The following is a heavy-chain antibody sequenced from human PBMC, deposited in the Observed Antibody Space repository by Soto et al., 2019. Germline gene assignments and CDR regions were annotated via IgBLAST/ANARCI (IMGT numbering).Heavy chain of an antibody. CDR3: ARDLSGNPGY. D-gene: IGHD2-15*01. J-gene: IGHJ4*02. CDR2: INPGNGDR. Sequence: ASVKVSCKASGYTFTSYAMHWVRQAPGQSLEWMGWINPGNGDRRYAQKFQGRVTITRGTSASIVYMELSNLRSEDTAVYYCARDLSGNPGYWGQGTLVTVSS. CDR1: GYTFTSYA. V-gene: IGHV1-3*01.